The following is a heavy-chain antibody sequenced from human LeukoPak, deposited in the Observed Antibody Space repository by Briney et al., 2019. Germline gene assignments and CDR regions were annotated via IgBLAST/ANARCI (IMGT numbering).Heavy chain of an antibody. J-gene: IGHJ4*02. CDR1: GFTFSSYA. CDR2: ISTNGGST. Sequence: GGSLRLSCAASGFTFSSYAMSWVRQAPGEGLEWVSAISTNGGSTYFADSVKGRFTITRDNSKNTLSLEMNSLRAEDTAVYYCARAPYSSSWYFDYWGQGTLVTVSS. V-gene: IGHV3-23*01. CDR3: ARAPYSSSWYFDY. D-gene: IGHD6-13*01.